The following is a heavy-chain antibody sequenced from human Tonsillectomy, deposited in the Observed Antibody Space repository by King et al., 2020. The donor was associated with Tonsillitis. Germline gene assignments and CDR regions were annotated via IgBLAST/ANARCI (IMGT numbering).Heavy chain of an antibody. CDR2: IISNGGST. CDR1: GFTFSGYA. V-gene: IGHV3-64D*06. Sequence: VQLVESGGGLVPPGGSLRLSCSASGFTFSGYAMHWVRQAPGKGLEYVSGIISNGGSTFYADPVKGRFTISRDNSKNTLYLQMSSLRAEDTAVYYCVKCPSWDLLIGYFRLWGQGTLVPVSS. CDR3: VKCPSWDLLIGYFRL. J-gene: IGHJ1*01. D-gene: IGHD1-26*01.